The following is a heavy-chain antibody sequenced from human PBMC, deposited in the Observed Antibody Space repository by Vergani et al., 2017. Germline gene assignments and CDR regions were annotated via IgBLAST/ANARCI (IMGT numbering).Heavy chain of an antibody. CDR1: GFTFSSYA. CDR3: AELYGDDGYSPF. Sequence: EVQLVESGGGLVQPGGSLRLSCAASGFTFSSYAMSWVRQAPGKGLEWVSASSGSGGSTYYADAVKGPFTISRDNAKNTLYLQMNSLRAEDTAIYYCAELYGDDGYSPFWGQGTLVTVSS. CDR2: SSGSGGST. J-gene: IGHJ4*02. V-gene: IGHV3-23*04. D-gene: IGHD5-18*01.